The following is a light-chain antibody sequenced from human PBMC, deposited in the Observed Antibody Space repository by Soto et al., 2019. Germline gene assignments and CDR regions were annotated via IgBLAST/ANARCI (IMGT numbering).Light chain of an antibody. Sequence: QSVLTQPASVSGSPGQSITISCTGTSSGVGGYNYVSWYQQHPGKAPKLMIYDVSNRPSGVSNRFSGSKSGNTASLTISGLQAEDEADYYCNSYTSSSTYVFGTGTKLTVL. V-gene: IGLV2-14*01. CDR2: DVS. CDR3: NSYTSSSTYV. J-gene: IGLJ1*01. CDR1: SSGVGGYNY.